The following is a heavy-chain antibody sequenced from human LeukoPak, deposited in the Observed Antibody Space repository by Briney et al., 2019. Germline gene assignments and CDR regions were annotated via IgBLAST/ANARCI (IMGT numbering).Heavy chain of an antibody. V-gene: IGHV3-30-3*01. CDR2: ISYDGSNK. Sequence: PGRSLRLSCAASGFTFSSYAMHWVRQAPGKGLEWVAVISYDGSNKYYADSVKGRFTISRDNSKNTLYLQMNSLRAEDTAVYYCARGEVGATTWFVDYWGQGTLVTVSS. D-gene: IGHD1-26*01. CDR3: ARGEVGATTWFVDY. CDR1: GFTFSSYA. J-gene: IGHJ4*02.